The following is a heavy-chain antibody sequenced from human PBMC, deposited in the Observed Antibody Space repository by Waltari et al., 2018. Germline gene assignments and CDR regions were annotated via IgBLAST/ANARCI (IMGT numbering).Heavy chain of an antibody. J-gene: IGHJ4*02. CDR1: GFTFDDYA. CDR3: AKDIWGWSYYDILTGYSTLLPTFDY. D-gene: IGHD3-9*01. CDR2: ISWDGGST. V-gene: IGHV3-43D*04. Sequence: EVQLVESGGVVVQPGGSLRLSCAASGFTFDDYAMHWVRQAPGKGLEWVSLISWDGGSTYYADSVKGRFTISRDNSKNSLYLQMNSLRAEDTALYYCAKDIWGWSYYDILTGYSTLLPTFDYWGQGTLVTVSS.